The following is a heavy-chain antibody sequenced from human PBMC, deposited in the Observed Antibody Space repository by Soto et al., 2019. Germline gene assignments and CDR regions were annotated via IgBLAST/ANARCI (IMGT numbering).Heavy chain of an antibody. CDR1: GFTFSSYG. CDR2: IWHDGSNK. Sequence: GGSLRLSCAASGFTFSSYGMHWVRQAPGKGLEWVAFIWHDGSNKGYADSVKGRFTISRDNSKNTVNLQMNSLRVEDTAVYYCARDREYCSGDSCYETGSDYWGQGTLVTVSS. J-gene: IGHJ4*02. CDR3: ARDREYCSGDSCYETGSDY. V-gene: IGHV3-33*01. D-gene: IGHD2-15*01.